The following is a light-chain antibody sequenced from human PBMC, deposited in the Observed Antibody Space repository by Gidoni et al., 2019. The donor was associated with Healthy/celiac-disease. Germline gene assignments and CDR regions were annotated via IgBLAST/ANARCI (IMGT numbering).Light chain of an antibody. CDR2: DAA. CDR1: QGIISA. J-gene: IGKJ5*01. Sequence: AIQLTQSPSSLSASVGDRVTITCRASQGIISALAWYQQKPGKAPKLLIYDAASLESGVPSRFSGSGSWTAFTLTISSLQPEDFATYYCQQFNSYPPITFXQXTRLEIK. CDR3: QQFNSYPPIT. V-gene: IGKV1-13*02.